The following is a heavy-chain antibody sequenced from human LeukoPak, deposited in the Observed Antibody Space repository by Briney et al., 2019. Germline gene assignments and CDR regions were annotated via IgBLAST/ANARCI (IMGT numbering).Heavy chain of an antibody. D-gene: IGHD3-3*01. CDR1: GFTFSSHW. CDR3: TRVSGAYDVSGY. Sequence: GGSLRLSCAASGFTFSSHWMSWVRQAPGKGLEWVANIREDGSLQYYVDSVEGRFTISRDNARKSVFLQMNTLRVDDTAVYYCTRVSGAYDVSGYWGQGALVTVSS. J-gene: IGHJ4*02. V-gene: IGHV3-7*03. CDR2: IREDGSLQ.